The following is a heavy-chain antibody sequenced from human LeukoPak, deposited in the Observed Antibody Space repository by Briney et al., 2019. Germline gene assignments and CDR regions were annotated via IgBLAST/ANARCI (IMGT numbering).Heavy chain of an antibody. CDR2: INGDRSTT. CDR3: ARSRSSGFDS. CDR1: GFTFSSYW. D-gene: IGHD1-26*01. Sequence: GGSLRLSCAASGFTFSSYWMHWVRQAPRKGLVWVSRINGDRSTTSHADSVKGRFTISRDNAKNTLYLQMNSLRVEDTAVYYCARSRSSGFDSWGQGTLVTVSS. J-gene: IGHJ4*02. V-gene: IGHV3-74*01.